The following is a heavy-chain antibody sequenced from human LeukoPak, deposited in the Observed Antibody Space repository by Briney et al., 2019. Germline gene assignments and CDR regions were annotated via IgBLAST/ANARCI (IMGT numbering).Heavy chain of an antibody. Sequence: GGSLRLSCAASGFSVSNNYMSWVRQAPGRGLEWVSAIYSGGNTHYADSVRGRFTISRDNSKNTLYLQMDRLSDEDTGIYYCARDPSPFHSWGQGTLVTVSS. CDR3: ARDPSPFHS. CDR1: GFSVSNNY. CDR2: IYSGGNT. J-gene: IGHJ4*02. V-gene: IGHV3-53*01.